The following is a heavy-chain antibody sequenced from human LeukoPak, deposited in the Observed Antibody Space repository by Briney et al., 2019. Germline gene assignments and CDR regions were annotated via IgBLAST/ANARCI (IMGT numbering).Heavy chain of an antibody. J-gene: IGHJ4*02. CDR2: INHSGST. V-gene: IGHV4-34*01. D-gene: IGHD5-24*01. Sequence: SETLSLTCAVYGGSFSGYYWSWIRQPPGKGLEWIGEINHSGSTNYNPFLKSRVTISVDTSKNQFSLKLSSVTAADTAVYYCARGLEMATIEASFDYWGQGTLVTVSS. CDR3: ARGLEMATIEASFDY. CDR1: GGSFSGYY.